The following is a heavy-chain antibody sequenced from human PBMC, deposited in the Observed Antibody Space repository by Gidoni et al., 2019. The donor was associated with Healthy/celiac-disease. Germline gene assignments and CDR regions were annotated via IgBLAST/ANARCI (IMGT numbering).Heavy chain of an antibody. CDR1: GGYIRSGDYY. Sequence: QVQLQESGPGLVKPSQTLSLTCTVSGGYIRSGDYYWSWIRQPPGKGLEWIGYIYYRGSTYYNPSLKSRVTISVDTSKNQFSLKLSSVTAADTAVYYCARDMSYIRGVMGYWGQGTLVTVSS. CDR2: IYYRGST. CDR3: ARDMSYIRGVMGY. D-gene: IGHD3-10*02. V-gene: IGHV4-30-4*01. J-gene: IGHJ4*02.